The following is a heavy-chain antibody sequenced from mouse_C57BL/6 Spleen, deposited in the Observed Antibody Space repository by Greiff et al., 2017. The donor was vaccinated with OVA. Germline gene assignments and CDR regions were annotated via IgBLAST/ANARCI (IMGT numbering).Heavy chain of an antibody. CDR3: ARREGSSYWYVDV. CDR2: INPNNGGT. V-gene: IGHV1-18*01. Sequence: DVKLVESGPELVKPGASVKIPCKASGYTFTDYNMDWVKQSHGKSLEWIGDINPNNGGTIYNQKFKGKATLTVDKSSSTAYMELRSLTSEDTAVYYGARREGSSYWYVDVWGTGTTVTVSP. J-gene: IGHJ1*03. CDR1: GYTFTDYN. D-gene: IGHD1-1*01.